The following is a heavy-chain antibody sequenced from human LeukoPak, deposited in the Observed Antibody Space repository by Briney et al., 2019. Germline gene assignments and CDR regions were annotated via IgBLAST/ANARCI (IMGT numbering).Heavy chain of an antibody. J-gene: IGHJ5*02. D-gene: IGHD5-12*01. CDR3: AKDVDDFRNWFDP. CDR1: GFTFSIYA. CDR2: ISGSGDRT. Sequence: GGSLRLSCAASGFTFSIYAMSWVRQAPGKGLEWVSSISGSGDRTYYAESVKGRFSISRDNSKNTLYLQMNSLRAEDTAVYYCAKDVDDFRNWFDPWGQGTLVTVSS. V-gene: IGHV3-23*01.